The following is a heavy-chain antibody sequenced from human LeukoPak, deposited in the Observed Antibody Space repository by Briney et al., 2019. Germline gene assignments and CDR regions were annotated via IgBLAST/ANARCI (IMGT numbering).Heavy chain of an antibody. CDR2: IYYSGST. CDR3: ARARHNWFDP. V-gene: IGHV4-30-4*02. CDR1: GGSISSGDYY. J-gene: IGHJ5*02. Sequence: SDTLSLTCTVSGGSISSGDYYWSWIRQPPGKGLEWIGYIYYSGSTYYNPSLKSRVTISVDTSKNQFSLKLSSVTAADTAVYYCARARHNWFDPWGQGTLVTVTS.